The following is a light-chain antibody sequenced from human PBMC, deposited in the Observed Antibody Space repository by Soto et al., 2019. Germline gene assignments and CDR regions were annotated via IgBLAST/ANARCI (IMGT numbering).Light chain of an antibody. V-gene: IGKV3-20*01. CDR3: QQYGSSPLT. J-gene: IGKJ4*01. Sequence: VWTQSKSNLSLSPEERATLSCRASQSVSSSYLAWYQQKPGQAPRLLIYGASSRATGIPDGFSGSGSGTDFTLTISRLEPEDFAVYYCQQYGSSPLTFGGGAK. CDR1: QSVSSSY. CDR2: GAS.